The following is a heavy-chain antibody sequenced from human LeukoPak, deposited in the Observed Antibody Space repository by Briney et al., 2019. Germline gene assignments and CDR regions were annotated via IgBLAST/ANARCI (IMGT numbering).Heavy chain of an antibody. CDR3: GRRSGDY. D-gene: IGHD3-10*01. V-gene: IGHV3-33*01. CDR2: IWYDGSNK. J-gene: IGHJ4*02. CDR1: GFTFSSYG. Sequence: GGSLRLPCAASGFTFSSYGMHWVRQAPGKGLEWVAVIWYDGSNKYYADSVKGRFTISRDNSRNTLYLQMNSLRAEDTAVYYCGRRSGDYWGQGTLVTVSS.